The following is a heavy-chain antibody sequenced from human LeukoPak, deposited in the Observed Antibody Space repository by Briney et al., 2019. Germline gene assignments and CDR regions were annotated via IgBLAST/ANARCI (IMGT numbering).Heavy chain of an antibody. J-gene: IGHJ4*02. V-gene: IGHV3-23*01. CDR2: MSGVGGTT. Sequence: GGSLRPTCEASEFTFNNYAMSLVRQAPGKGLEWVSAMSGVGGTTYYAASVRGRFTISRDNSKNILSLQTSSLRVEDTSIYYCAKGSQWLLRGGAYFDSWGQGTPVSVSS. CDR1: EFTFNNYA. CDR3: AKGSQWLLRGGAYFDS. D-gene: IGHD2-15*01.